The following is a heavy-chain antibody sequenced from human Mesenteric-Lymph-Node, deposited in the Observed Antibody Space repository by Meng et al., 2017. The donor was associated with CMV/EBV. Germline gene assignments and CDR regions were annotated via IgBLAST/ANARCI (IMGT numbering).Heavy chain of an antibody. V-gene: IGHV4-39*07. Sequence: GSLRLSCTVSGGSISSSSYYWGWIRQPPGKGLEWIGSIYYSGSTYYNPSLKSRVTISVDTSKNQFSLKLSSVTAADTAVYYCARVIPDTAMVLYYFDYWGQGTLVTVSS. CDR1: GGSISSSSYY. CDR3: ARVIPDTAMVLYYFDY. CDR2: IYYSGST. D-gene: IGHD5-18*01. J-gene: IGHJ4*02.